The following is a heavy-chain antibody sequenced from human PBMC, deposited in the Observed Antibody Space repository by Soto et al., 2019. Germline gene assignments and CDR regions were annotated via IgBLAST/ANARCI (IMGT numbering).Heavy chain of an antibody. CDR1: GGSISSSSYY. V-gene: IGHV4-39*01. CDR3: ARLQRKVGATQSRWFDP. J-gene: IGHJ5*02. Sequence: QLQLQESGPGLVKPSETLSLTCTVSGGSISSSSYYWGWIRQPPGKGLEWIGSIYYSGSTYYNPSLKSRVTISVDTSKNQFSLKLSSVTAADTAVYYCARLQRKVGATQSRWFDPWGQGTLVTVSS. D-gene: IGHD1-26*01. CDR2: IYYSGST.